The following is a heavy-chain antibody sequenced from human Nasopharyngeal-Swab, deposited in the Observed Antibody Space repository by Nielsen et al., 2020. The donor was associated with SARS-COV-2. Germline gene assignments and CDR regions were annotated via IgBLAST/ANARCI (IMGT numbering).Heavy chain of an antibody. CDR2: IYYSGST. J-gene: IGHJ6*02. CDR3: AREGPAIWFGEYETSKSGMDV. V-gene: IGHV4-59*01. D-gene: IGHD3-10*01. Sequence: RQAPGKGLEWIGYIYYSGSTNYNPSLKSRATISVDTSKNQFSLKLSSVTAADTAVYYCAREGPAIWFGEYETSKSGMDVWGQGTTVTVSS.